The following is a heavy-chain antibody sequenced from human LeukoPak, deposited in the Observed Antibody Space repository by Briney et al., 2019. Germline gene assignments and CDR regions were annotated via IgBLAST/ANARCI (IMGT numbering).Heavy chain of an antibody. CDR3: ARDSSGYSSGWYPHDAFDI. CDR1: GFTFDDYA. CDR2: ISSSSSYI. Sequence: GGSLRLSCAASGFTFDDYAMHWVRQAPGKGLEWVSSISSSSSYIYYADSVKGRFTISRDNAKNSLYLQMNSLRAEDTAVYYCARDSSGYSSGWYPHDAFDIWGQGTMVTVSS. D-gene: IGHD6-19*01. V-gene: IGHV3-21*01. J-gene: IGHJ3*02.